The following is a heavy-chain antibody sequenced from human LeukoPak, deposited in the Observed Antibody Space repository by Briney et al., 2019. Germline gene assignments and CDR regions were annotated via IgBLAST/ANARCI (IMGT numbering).Heavy chain of an antibody. CDR2: IIPIFGTA. J-gene: IGHJ4*02. CDR1: VCTFSSYA. CDR3: ARVLAVAGFDY. Sequence: AVKVSCQACVCTFSSYAISWVGQAPGQGLEWMGGIIPIFGTANYAQKFQGRVTITADKSTSTAFMELSSLRSENTAVYYGARVLAVAGFDYWGQGTLVTVSS. V-gene: IGHV1-69*06. D-gene: IGHD6-19*01.